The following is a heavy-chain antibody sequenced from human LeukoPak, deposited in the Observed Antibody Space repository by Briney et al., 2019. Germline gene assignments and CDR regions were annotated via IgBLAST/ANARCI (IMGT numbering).Heavy chain of an antibody. J-gene: IGHJ4*02. D-gene: IGHD3-22*01. V-gene: IGHV3-30-3*01. CDR1: GFTFSSYA. Sequence: GGSLRLSCAASGFTFSSYAMHWVRQAPGKGLEWVAVISYDGSNKYYADSVKGRFTISRDNSKNTLYLQMNSLRAEDTAVYYCARVGSGYLIRPHFDYWGQETLVTVSS. CDR3: ARVGSGYLIRPHFDY. CDR2: ISYDGSNK.